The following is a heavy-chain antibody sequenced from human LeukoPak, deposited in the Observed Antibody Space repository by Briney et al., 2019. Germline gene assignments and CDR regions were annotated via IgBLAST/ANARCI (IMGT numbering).Heavy chain of an antibody. Sequence: PGGPLRLSCAASGFTLSSSAMNWVRQAPGKGLEWVSSINNVGSHIYYAGSVKGRFTISSDNTKNSLYLQMNSLRAEDTAVYYCSRDPTYYLRYGYFDYWGQGALVTVSS. CDR3: SRDPTYYLRYGYFDY. J-gene: IGHJ4*02. CDR2: INNVGSHI. V-gene: IGHV3-21*01. D-gene: IGHD1-26*01. CDR1: GFTLSSSA.